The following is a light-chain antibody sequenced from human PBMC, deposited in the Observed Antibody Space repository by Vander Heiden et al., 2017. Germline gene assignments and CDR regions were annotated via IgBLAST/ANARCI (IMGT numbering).Light chain of an antibody. CDR1: QSVLYSSNNKNY. CDR2: WAS. CDR3: QQYDSNPPVT. J-gene: IGKJ2*01. V-gene: IGKV4-1*01. Sequence: RATINCKSSQSVLYSSNNKNYLAWYQQKPGQPPKLLIYWASTRESGVPDRFSGSGSGTDFTLTISSLQAEDVAVYYCQQYDSNPPVTFGQGTKLEIK.